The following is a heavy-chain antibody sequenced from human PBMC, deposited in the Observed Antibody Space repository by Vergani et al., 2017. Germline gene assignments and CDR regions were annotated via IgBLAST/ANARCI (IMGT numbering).Heavy chain of an antibody. V-gene: IGHV4-4*07. CDR2: IYTSGST. D-gene: IGHD2-21*02. J-gene: IGHJ6*03. Sequence: QVQLQESGPGLVKPSQTLSLTCTVSGGSISSYYWSWIRQPAGKGLEWIGRIYTSGSTNYNPSLKSRVTISVDTSKNQFSLKLSSVTAADTAVYYCAREVVTTPSSYMDVWGKGTTVTVSS. CDR1: GGSISSYY. CDR3: AREVVTTPSSYMDV.